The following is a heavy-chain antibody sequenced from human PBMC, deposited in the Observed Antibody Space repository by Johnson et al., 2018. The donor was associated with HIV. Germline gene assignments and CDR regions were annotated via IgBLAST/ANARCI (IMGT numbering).Heavy chain of an antibody. CDR3: ARDLAAGIPSDAFDI. J-gene: IGHJ3*02. Sequence: HVQLVESGGGVVQPGRSLRISCAASGFTFSSYAMNWVRQAPGKGLEWVAVISYDGSNKYYADSVKGRFTISRDNSKNTLYLQMNSLRAEDTAVYYCARDLAAGIPSDAFDIWGQGTMVTVSS. V-gene: IGHV3-30-3*01. D-gene: IGHD6-25*01. CDR1: GFTFSSYA. CDR2: ISYDGSNK.